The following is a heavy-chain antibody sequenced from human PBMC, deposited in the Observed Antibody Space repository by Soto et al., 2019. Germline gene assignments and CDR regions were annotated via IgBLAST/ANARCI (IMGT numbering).Heavy chain of an antibody. J-gene: IGHJ4*02. V-gene: IGHV4-34*01. D-gene: IGHD3-22*01. CDR2: INHSGST. Sequence: SETLSLTCAVYGGSFSCYYWSWIRQPPGKGLEWIGEINHSGSTNYNPSLKSRVTISVDTSKNQFSLKLSSVTAADTAVYYCARLGVDSSGYYYFDYWGQGTLVTVSS. CDR1: GGSFSCYY. CDR3: ARLGVDSSGYYYFDY.